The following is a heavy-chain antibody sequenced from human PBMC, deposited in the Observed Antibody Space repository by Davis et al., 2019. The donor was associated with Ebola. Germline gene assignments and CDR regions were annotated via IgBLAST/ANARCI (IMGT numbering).Heavy chain of an antibody. J-gene: IGHJ4*02. CDR3: TRVKDNSGYYYGAMGY. V-gene: IGHV3-49*04. Sequence: RSLRPSCPPSGSTSSTYEMNCVRQAPGKGLEWVGSTRTKRYDGTTQYAASVKGRLTTPRDDSKSIAYLQINSLKTEDTAVYYCTRVKDNSGYYYGAMGYWGQGTLVTVSS. D-gene: IGHD3-22*01. CDR1: GSTSSTYE. CDR2: TRTKRYDGTT.